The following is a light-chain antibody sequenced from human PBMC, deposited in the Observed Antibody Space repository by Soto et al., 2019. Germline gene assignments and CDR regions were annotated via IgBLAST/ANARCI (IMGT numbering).Light chain of an antibody. CDR1: QSVSNNY. CDR3: QQYGISGT. Sequence: ESVLTQSRGSLCLSPGEKASLSCRASQSVSNNYLAWYQQKPGQAPRLLIYGASNRATGIPDRFSGSGSGTDFTLTISRLEPEDFAVYYCQQYGISGTFGQGTKVDIK. CDR2: GAS. J-gene: IGKJ1*01. V-gene: IGKV3-20*01.